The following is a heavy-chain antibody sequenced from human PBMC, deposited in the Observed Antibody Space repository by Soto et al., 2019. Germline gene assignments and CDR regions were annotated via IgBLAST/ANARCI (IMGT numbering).Heavy chain of an antibody. D-gene: IGHD3-22*01. Sequence: GGSVRLSCSASGFTFSNYAMHWVRQAPGKGLEYVSAISSNGGSTYYADSVKGRFTISRDNSKNTLYLQMSSLRAEDTAVYYCVKDKMIGGSSGSFDYPGPAPLVTLSS. V-gene: IGHV3-64D*06. J-gene: IGHJ4*02. CDR1: GFTFSNYA. CDR2: ISSNGGST. CDR3: VKDKMIGGSSGSFDY.